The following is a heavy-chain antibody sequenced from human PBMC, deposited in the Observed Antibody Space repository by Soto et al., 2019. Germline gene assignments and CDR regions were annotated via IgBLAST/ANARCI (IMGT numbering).Heavy chain of an antibody. CDR2: IWHDGSQK. CDR1: GFTFSNYR. J-gene: IGHJ3*01. Sequence: QVQLVESGGGVVQPGTSLRLSCVATGFTFSNYRIHWFRQAPGRGLEGVAVIWHDGSQKYLADSVRGRCTISRDNSKNTVYLQKNSLRVEDTAVYYCEGRDDPFHVWGQGTMVTVSS. V-gene: IGHV3-33*01. CDR3: EGRDDPFHV.